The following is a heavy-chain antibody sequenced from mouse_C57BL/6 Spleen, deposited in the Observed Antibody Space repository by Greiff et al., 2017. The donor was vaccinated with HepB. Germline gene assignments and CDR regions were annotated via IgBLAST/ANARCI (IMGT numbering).Heavy chain of an antibody. J-gene: IGHJ4*01. CDR2: ISSGSSTI. D-gene: IGHD2-2*01. V-gene: IGHV5-17*01. CDR3: ARGGYDNYYAMDY. CDR1: GFTFSDYG. Sequence: DVKLVESGGGLVKPGGSLKLSCAASGFTFSDYGMHWVRQAPEKGLEWVAYISSGSSTIYYADTVKGRFTISSDNAKNTLFLQMTSLRSEDTAMYYCARGGYDNYYAMDYWGQGTSVIVSS.